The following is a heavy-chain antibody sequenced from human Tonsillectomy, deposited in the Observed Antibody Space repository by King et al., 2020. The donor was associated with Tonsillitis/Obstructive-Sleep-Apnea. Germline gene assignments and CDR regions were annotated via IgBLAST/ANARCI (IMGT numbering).Heavy chain of an antibody. CDR3: ARHEGEWDLFSFDY. CDR1: EFTFSSYV. D-gene: IGHD1-26*01. CDR2: ISYDGSNK. V-gene: IGHV3-30*04. J-gene: IGHJ4*02. Sequence: VQLVESGGGVVQPGRSLRLSCAASEFTFSSYVMHWVRQAPGKGLEWVAVISYDGSNKYYADSVKGRFTISRDNSKNTLYLQMNSRRAEDTAVYYCARHEGEWDLFSFDYWGQGTLVTVSS.